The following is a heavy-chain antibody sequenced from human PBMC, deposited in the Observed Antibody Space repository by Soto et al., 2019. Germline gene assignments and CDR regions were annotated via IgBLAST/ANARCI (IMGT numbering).Heavy chain of an antibody. CDR1: GGSFSGYY. Sequence: SETLSLTCAVYGGSFSGYYWSWIRQPPGKGLEWIGEINHSGSTNYNPSLKSRVTISVDTSKNQFSLKLSSVTAADTAVYYCARSSGFHYMDVWGKGTTVTVSS. CDR3: ARSSGFHYMDV. D-gene: IGHD3-10*01. V-gene: IGHV4-34*01. CDR2: INHSGST. J-gene: IGHJ6*03.